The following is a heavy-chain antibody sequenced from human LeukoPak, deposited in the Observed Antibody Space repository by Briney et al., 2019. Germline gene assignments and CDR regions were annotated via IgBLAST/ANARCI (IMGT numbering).Heavy chain of an antibody. CDR2: IYSGGST. D-gene: IGHD3-22*01. V-gene: IGHV3-66*02. Sequence: GGSLRLSCAASGFTVSSNYMSWVRQAPGKGLEWVSVIYSGGSTYYADSVKGRFTIPRDNSKNTLYLQMNSLRAEDTAVYYCSYDSSGPFDYWGQGTLVTVSS. CDR1: GFTVSSNY. CDR3: SYDSSGPFDY. J-gene: IGHJ4*02.